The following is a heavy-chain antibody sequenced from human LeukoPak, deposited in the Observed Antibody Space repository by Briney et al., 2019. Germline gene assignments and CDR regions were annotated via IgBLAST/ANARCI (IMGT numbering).Heavy chain of an antibody. J-gene: IGHJ3*02. D-gene: IGHD6-19*01. CDR3: ARMSQCAFDI. Sequence: PGGSLRLSCAASGFTVSGNYMSWVRQAPGMGLEWVSIIYGGGNTYYADSVESRFTTTSDYYKNTLYVQMNSLRDEDTDVYYCARMSQCAFDIWGQGTMVTVSS. CDR2: IYGGGNT. V-gene: IGHV3-53*01. CDR1: GFTVSGNY.